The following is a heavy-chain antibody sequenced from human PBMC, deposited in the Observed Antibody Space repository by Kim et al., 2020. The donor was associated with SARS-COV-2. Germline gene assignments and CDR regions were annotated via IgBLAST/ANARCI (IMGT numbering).Heavy chain of an antibody. D-gene: IGHD3-3*01. CDR1: GGSISSGSYY. CDR3: ARSPGFLDGSQGFDY. CDR2: IYTSGST. J-gene: IGHJ4*02. V-gene: IGHV4-61*02. Sequence: QTLSLTCTVSGGSISSGSYYWSWIRQPAGKGLEWIGRIYTSGSTNYNPSLKSRVTISVDTSKNQFSLKLSSVTAADTAVYYCARSPGFLDGSQGFDYWGRGTLVTVSS.